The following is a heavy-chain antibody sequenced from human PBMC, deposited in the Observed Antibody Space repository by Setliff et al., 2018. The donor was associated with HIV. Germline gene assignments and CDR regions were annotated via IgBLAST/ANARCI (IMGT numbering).Heavy chain of an antibody. J-gene: IGHJ4*02. D-gene: IGHD1-26*01. V-gene: IGHV3-23*01. CDR2: VTGNGART. CDR1: GFTFSNYV. Sequence: GGSLRLSCAASGFTFSNYVMTWVRQAPGKGLEWVSSVTGNGARTFYADSVKGRFTISRDNANNLVYLQMNSLRVEDTAVYFCARWGSGSYERVFDYWGQGMLVTVSS. CDR3: ARWGSGSYERVFDY.